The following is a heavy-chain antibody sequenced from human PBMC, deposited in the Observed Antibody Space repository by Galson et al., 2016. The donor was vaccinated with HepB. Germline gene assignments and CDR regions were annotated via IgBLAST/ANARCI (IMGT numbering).Heavy chain of an antibody. V-gene: IGHV3-66*01. CDR3: ARTWGGSGYVFDY. CDR1: EFTVSSNY. Sequence: SLRLSCAASEFTVSSNYMSWVRQAPGKGLEWLSVIYDDDGALYADSVKGRFTISRDNSKNMLYLQMNSLRAEDTAVYYCARTWGGSGYVFDYWGQGTLVTVSS. J-gene: IGHJ4*02. D-gene: IGHD3-22*01. CDR2: IYDDDGA.